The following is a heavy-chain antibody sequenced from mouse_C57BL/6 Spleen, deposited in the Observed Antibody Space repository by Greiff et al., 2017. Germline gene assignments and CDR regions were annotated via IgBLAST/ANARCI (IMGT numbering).Heavy chain of an antibody. CDR2: IDPSDSET. CDR1: GYTFTSYW. Sequence: VQLQQPGAELVRPGSSVKLSCKASGYTFTSYWMHWVKQRPIQGLEGIGNIDPSDSETHYNQKFKDKATLTVDKSSSTAYMQLSSLTSEDSAVYYCARSPDSSGYNYFDYWGQGTTLTVSS. V-gene: IGHV1-52*01. D-gene: IGHD3-2*02. CDR3: ARSPDSSGYNYFDY. J-gene: IGHJ2*01.